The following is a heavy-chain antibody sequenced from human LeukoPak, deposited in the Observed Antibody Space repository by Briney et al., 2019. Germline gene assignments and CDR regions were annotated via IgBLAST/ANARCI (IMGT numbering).Heavy chain of an antibody. CDR1: GYTFTSYG. Sequence: ASVKVSCKASGYTFTSYGISWVRQAPGQGLEWMGWISAYNGNTNYAQKLQGRVTMTTDTSTSTAYMELRSLRSDDTAVYYCAREVGYSSGSDYYYYGMDVWGQGTTVTASS. D-gene: IGHD6-19*01. V-gene: IGHV1-18*01. CDR2: ISAYNGNT. J-gene: IGHJ6*02. CDR3: AREVGYSSGSDYYYYGMDV.